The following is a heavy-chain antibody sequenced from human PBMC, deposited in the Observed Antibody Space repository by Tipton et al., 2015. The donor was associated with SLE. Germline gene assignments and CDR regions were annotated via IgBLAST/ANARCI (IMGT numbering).Heavy chain of an antibody. J-gene: IGHJ6*02. Sequence: SLRLSCAASGFTFSSYAMSWVRQAPGKGLEWVSAISGSGGSTYYADSVKGRFTISRDNSKNTLYLQMNSLRAEDTAVYYCAKDAHTVTTWGYYYGMDVWGQGTTVTVSS. CDR3: AKDAHTVTTWGYYYGMDV. CDR2: ISGSGGST. CDR1: GFTFSSYA. V-gene: IGHV3-23*01. D-gene: IGHD4-17*01.